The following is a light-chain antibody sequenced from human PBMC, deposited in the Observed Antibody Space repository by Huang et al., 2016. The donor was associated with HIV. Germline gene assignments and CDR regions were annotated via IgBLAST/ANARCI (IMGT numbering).Light chain of an antibody. CDR3: QQRGDWPLT. Sequence: EIVLTQSPATLSLSPGERATLSCRASQTIINSLAWYQQKPGQAPRLLIYDASNRATGIPARFSGSGSGTDFTLTISSLEPEDFAVYYCQQRGDWPLTFGGGTKVEIK. J-gene: IGKJ4*01. CDR2: DAS. V-gene: IGKV3-11*01. CDR1: QTIINS.